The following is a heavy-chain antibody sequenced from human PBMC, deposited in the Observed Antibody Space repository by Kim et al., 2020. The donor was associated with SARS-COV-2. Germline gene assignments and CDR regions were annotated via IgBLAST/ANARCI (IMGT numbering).Heavy chain of an antibody. J-gene: IGHJ4*02. Sequence: NDYAVSVKSRITINPDTSKNQFSLQLNSVTPEDTAVYYCARDLRYSYYDYWGQGTLVTVSS. CDR2: N. CDR3: ARDLRYSYYDY. V-gene: IGHV6-1*01. D-gene: IGHD5-18*01.